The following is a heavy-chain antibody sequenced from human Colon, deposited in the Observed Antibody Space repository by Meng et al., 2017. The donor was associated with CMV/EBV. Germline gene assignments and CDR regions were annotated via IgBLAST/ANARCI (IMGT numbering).Heavy chain of an antibody. CDR2: VDPEDGET. CDR1: GYSFTCYY. Sequence: KVSGYSFTCYYLRWVHQAPGKGLECMGRVDPEDGETIYAEKFQGRVTIIADTSTETAYMELSSLRSEDTAVYYCATKRVATTYYDYWGQGTLVTVSS. CDR3: ATKRVATTYYDY. D-gene: IGHD5-24*01. V-gene: IGHV1-69-2*01. J-gene: IGHJ4*02.